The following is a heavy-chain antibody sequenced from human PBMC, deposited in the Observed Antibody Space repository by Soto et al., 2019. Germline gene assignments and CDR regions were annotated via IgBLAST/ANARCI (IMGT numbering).Heavy chain of an antibody. CDR2: IIPIFATA. Sequence: QVQLVQFGAEVKKPGSSVKVSCKASGGTFSSYAISWVRQAPGQGLEWMGGIIPIFATANYAQKFQGRVMITVDESTSTADMELSSLRSEDTAVYYCARSVSFRYQLLKRGMDVCGQGTTVTVSS. CDR1: GGTFSSYA. D-gene: IGHD2-2*01. CDR3: ARSVSFRYQLLKRGMDV. J-gene: IGHJ6*02. V-gene: IGHV1-69*01.